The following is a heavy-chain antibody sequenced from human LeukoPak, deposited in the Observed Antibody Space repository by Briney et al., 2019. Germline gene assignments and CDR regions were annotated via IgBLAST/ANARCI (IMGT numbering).Heavy chain of an antibody. V-gene: IGHV3-53*01. Sequence: GGSLRLSCAASGFTVSSNCMSWVRQAPGKGLEWVSVIYSGGSTYYADSVKGRFTISRDNSKNTLYLQMNSLRAEDTAVYYCARTEYYYDSSGYRPFDYWGQGTLVTVSS. CDR3: ARTEYYYDSSGYRPFDY. J-gene: IGHJ4*02. CDR1: GFTVSSNC. CDR2: IYSGGST. D-gene: IGHD3-22*01.